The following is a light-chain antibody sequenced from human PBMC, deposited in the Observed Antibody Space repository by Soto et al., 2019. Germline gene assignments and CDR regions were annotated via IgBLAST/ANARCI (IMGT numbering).Light chain of an antibody. CDR3: HQYKNWPWT. J-gene: IGKJ1*01. Sequence: EIVMTQSPASLSVSPGERATLSCTTSQSVSRYLAWYQQIPGQAPRLLIHGASTGAIGVPDRFSGSGSGTEFTLTISTLQSEDSAVYYCHQYKNWPWTFGQGPKVDIK. V-gene: IGKV3-15*01. CDR2: GAS. CDR1: QSVSRY.